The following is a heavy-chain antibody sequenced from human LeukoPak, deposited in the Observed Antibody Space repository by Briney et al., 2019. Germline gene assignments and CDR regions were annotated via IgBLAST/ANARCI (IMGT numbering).Heavy chain of an antibody. CDR1: GFTVSGSW. V-gene: IGHV3-74*01. D-gene: IGHD2-8*01. Sequence: GGSLRLSCAASGFTVSGSWIHWVRQAPGKGLLWVSLINNDGSSTTYADSVKGRFTISRDSAENTLYLQMNSLRVDDTAMYYCARAGPNWRIDYWGQGTLVTVSS. CDR3: ARAGPNWRIDY. CDR2: INNDGSST. J-gene: IGHJ4*02.